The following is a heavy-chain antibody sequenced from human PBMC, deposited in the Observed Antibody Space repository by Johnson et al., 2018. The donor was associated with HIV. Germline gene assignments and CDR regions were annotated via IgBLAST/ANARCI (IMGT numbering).Heavy chain of an antibody. J-gene: IGHJ3*02. Sequence: VQLVESGGGLVQPGGSLRLSCAASGFTVSSNYMSWVRQAPGKGLEWVSVIYSGGSTYYADSVKGRLTISTDNSNNTLYLQMNSLRAEDTAVYYCARDPSGSYAEVTPDARFDIWGQGTMVTVSS. CDR2: IYSGGST. CDR3: ARDPSGSYAEVTPDARFDI. D-gene: IGHD1-26*01. CDR1: GFTVSSNY. V-gene: IGHV3-66*01.